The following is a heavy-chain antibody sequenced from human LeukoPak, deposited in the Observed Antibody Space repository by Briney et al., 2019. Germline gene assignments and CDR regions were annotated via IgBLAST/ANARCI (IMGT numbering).Heavy chain of an antibody. D-gene: IGHD1-26*01. CDR1: GFSFASFG. V-gene: IGHV1-18*01. Sequence: GSVKVSCKAFGFSFASFGFNWVRQAPGQGLEWMGWISGYNGHTRYEQKFHDRVTMTTDSSTSTVYMELRSLRYDDTALYYSARGAWEALGTPRSFDSLGQG. CDR3: ARGAWEALGTPRSFDS. J-gene: IGHJ3*02. CDR2: ISGYNGHT.